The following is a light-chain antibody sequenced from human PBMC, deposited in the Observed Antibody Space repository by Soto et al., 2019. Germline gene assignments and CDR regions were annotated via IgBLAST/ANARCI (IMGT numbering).Light chain of an antibody. CDR3: QQYYSIPKT. J-gene: IGKJ1*01. Sequence: DIVMTQSPDSLAVSLGERGTINCKSSQSVLYDSNNKNYLAWYQQKPGQPPKLLIYWASTRESGVPDRFSGTGSGTDFTLTISSLQAEDVAVYYCQQYYSIPKTFGQGTKVEIK. V-gene: IGKV4-1*01. CDR2: WAS. CDR1: QSVLYDSNNKNY.